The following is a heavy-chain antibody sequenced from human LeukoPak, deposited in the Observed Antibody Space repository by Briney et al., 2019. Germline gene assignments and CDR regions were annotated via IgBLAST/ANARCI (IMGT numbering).Heavy chain of an antibody. CDR1: GGSISSYY. V-gene: IGHV4-59*08. Sequence: SETLSLTCTVSGGSISSYYWTWIRQPAGKGLEWIGYIYYTGATSYNPSLKSRVTISVDTSKKQFSLKLTSVTAADTAVYYCARYGGSGWVIDNWGQGTLVTVSS. CDR2: IYYTGAT. D-gene: IGHD6-19*01. J-gene: IGHJ4*02. CDR3: ARYGGSGWVIDN.